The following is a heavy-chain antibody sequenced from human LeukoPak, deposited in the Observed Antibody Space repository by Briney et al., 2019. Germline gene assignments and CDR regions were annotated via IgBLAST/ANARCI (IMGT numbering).Heavy chain of an antibody. V-gene: IGHV4-39*01. J-gene: IGHJ2*01. CDR2: IYYSGNT. Sequence: SETLSLTCTVSGGSVSSSTYYWGWIRLPPGKGLEWIGGIYYSGNTYYNPSLKSRVTISVDTSKNQFSRRLSSVTAADTAIYYCARQVTFPWYFDLWGRGTLVTVSS. CDR1: GGSVSSSTYY. D-gene: IGHD4-11*01. CDR3: ARQVTFPWYFDL.